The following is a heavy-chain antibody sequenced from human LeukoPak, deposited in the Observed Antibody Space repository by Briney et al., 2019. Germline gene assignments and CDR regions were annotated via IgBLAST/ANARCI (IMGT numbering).Heavy chain of an antibody. Sequence: PSETLSLTCTVSGGSISSYYWSWIRQPPGKGLEWIGYIYYSGSTNYNPSLKSRVTISVDTSKNQFSLKLSSVTAADTAVYYCASSYGSGSYYVFDYWGQGTLVTVSS. D-gene: IGHD3-10*01. CDR1: GGSISSYY. CDR3: ASSYGSGSYYVFDY. CDR2: IYYSGST. J-gene: IGHJ4*02. V-gene: IGHV4-59*01.